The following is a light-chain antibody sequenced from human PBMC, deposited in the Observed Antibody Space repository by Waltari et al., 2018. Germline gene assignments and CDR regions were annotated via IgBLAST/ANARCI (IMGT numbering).Light chain of an antibody. V-gene: IGKV3D-20*02. J-gene: IGKJ1*01. CDR3: QQHDNSLWT. Sequence: EIVLTQSPATLSLSPGESATLSCRASQSVRSSYLAWYQQKPGQAPRLLIFDASTRASGIPDRFSGSGSGTDFTLTITRLEPEDFAVYFCQQHDNSLWTFGQGTKVEVK. CDR1: QSVRSSY. CDR2: DAS.